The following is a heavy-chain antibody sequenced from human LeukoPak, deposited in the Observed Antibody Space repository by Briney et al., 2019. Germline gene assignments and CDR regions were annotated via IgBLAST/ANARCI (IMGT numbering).Heavy chain of an antibody. CDR2: LFYSGNT. CDR3: GRVRTGNTGSPEYFED. V-gene: IGHV4-59*01. D-gene: IGHD5-12*01. CDR1: GGSISSYY. J-gene: IGHJ1*01. Sequence: SETLSLTCAVSGGSISSYYWSWIRQPPGKGLEWIGYLFYSGNTNSNPSLKSRVTISADTSKNQFSLRLNSVTAADTAVYFCGRVRTGNTGSPEYFEDWGQGTLVTVSS.